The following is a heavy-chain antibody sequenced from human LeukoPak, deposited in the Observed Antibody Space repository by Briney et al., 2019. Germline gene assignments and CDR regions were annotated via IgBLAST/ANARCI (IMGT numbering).Heavy chain of an antibody. CDR3: AKGEPGIAAAGTSSPF. D-gene: IGHD6-13*01. CDR2: ISGSGGST. V-gene: IGHV3-23*01. CDR1: GFTFSSYA. J-gene: IGHJ4*02. Sequence: GGSLRLSCAASGFTFSSYAMSWVRQAPGKGLEWVSGISGSGGSTYYADSVKGRFTISRDNSKNTLYLQMNSLRAEDTAVYYCAKGEPGIAAAGTSSPFWGQGTLVTVSS.